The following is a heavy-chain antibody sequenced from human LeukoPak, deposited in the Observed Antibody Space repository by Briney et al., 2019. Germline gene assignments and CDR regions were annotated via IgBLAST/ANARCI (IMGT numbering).Heavy chain of an antibody. CDR1: GGSISSSSYY. CDR2: ISYSGST. CDR3: ARSSYSSSSGYDY. J-gene: IGHJ4*02. Sequence: SETLSLTCTVSGGSISSSSYYWGWIRQPPGKGLEWIGSISYSGSTYYNPSLKSRVTISVDTSKTQFSLKLSSVTAADTAVYYCARSSYSSSSGYDYWGQGTLVTVSS. V-gene: IGHV4-39*01. D-gene: IGHD6-6*01.